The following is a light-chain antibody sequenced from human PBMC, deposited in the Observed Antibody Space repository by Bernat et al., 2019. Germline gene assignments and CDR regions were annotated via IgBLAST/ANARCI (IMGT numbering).Light chain of an antibody. J-gene: IGLJ1*01. CDR2: STH. V-gene: IGLV1-44*01. CDR1: SSNIGSDT. CDR3: ASWDSTLKGYV. Sequence: QSVLTQPPSVSATPGQRVTISCSGSSSNIGSDTVNWYHQVPGTAPKLLIYSTHRRPSGVPDRFSGSKSGTSASLAISGLQSGDDGDYYCASWDSTLKGYVFGTGTKIAVL.